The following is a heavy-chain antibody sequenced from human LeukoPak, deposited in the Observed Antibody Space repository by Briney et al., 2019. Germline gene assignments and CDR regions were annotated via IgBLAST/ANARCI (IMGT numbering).Heavy chain of an antibody. CDR1: GYSISSGYY. D-gene: IGHD3-10*01. V-gene: IGHV4-38-2*02. Sequence: KPSETLSLTCTVSGYSISSGYYWGWIRQPPGKGLEWIGSIYHSGGTYYNPSLKSRVTISVDTSKNQFSLKLSSVTAADTAVYYCAREFGELLFSYYYYMDVWGKGTTVTVSS. CDR2: IYHSGGT. J-gene: IGHJ6*03. CDR3: AREFGELLFSYYYYMDV.